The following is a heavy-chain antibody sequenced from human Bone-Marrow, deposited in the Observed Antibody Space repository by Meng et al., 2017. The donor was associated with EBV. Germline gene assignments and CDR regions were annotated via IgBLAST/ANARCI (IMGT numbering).Heavy chain of an antibody. D-gene: IGHD6-6*01. J-gene: IGHJ4*02. CDR3: AKSSSSTPGVVDS. CDR1: RAAVRGGTFH. V-gene: IGHV4-61*10. Sequence: QRPLRETGPGLVKPSGTLSLPRHGLRAAVRGGTFHVSWIRQLAGKELEWIGYIYDGVTTITNPTLKRRVTIFLDTSRNQFSLGLRSVTTADTAVYYCAKSSSSTPGVVDSWGQGTLVTVSS. CDR2: IYDGVTT.